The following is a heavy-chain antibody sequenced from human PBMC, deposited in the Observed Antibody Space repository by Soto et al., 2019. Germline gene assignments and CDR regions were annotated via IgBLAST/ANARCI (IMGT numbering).Heavy chain of an antibody. CDR1: GFTLSSYD. D-gene: IGHD3-3*02. CDR2: IDTAGGA. V-gene: IGHV3-13*01. CDR3: AKERASFSHPWQEFGS. Sequence: GGSLRLSCAASGFTLSSYDMHWVRHPIGKGLEWVSAIDTAGGAYYSDSVKGRFTISRESARNSLYLQLDSLTAEDTAVYYCAKERASFSHPWQEFGSWGQGTPVTVSS. J-gene: IGHJ4*02.